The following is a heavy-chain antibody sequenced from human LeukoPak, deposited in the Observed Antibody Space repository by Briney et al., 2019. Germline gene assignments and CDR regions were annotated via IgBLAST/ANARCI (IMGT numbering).Heavy chain of an antibody. Sequence: GGSLRLSCAASGFIFISDWMHWVRQAPGKGLGCVSRMNSDGSRTSYADSVKGRFTISRDNAKNTLYLQMNRLSAEDKAVYYCARAGLQVYYYYMDVWGKGPTVPVSS. CDR2: MNSDGSRT. CDR1: GFIFISDW. V-gene: IGHV3-74*01. CDR3: ARAGLQVYYYYMDV. J-gene: IGHJ6*03.